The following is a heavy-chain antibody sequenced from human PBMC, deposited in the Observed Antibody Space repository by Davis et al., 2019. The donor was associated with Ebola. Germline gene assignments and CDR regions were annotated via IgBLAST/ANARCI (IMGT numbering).Heavy chain of an antibody. V-gene: IGHV1-2*02. CDR1: GYTFTGYY. CDR2: INPNNGDT. Sequence: ASAKVSCKASGYTFTGYYIHWVRQAPGQGLEWMGWINPNNGDTKLAQRFQGRVTMTRDTSIGTAYMELSRLRSDDTAVYYCATVGTSVTAFDHWGQGTLVTVSS. CDR3: ATVGTSVTAFDH. D-gene: IGHD4-17*01. J-gene: IGHJ4*02.